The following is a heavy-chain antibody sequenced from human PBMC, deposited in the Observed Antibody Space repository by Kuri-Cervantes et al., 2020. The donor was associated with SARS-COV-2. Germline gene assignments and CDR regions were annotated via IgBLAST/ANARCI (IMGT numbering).Heavy chain of an antibody. D-gene: IGHD4-23*01. CDR3: ARDLGGSNYGGGDY. CDR2: IYYSGST. V-gene: IGHV4-59*11. CDR1: GGSISSHY. Sequence: SETLSLTCTVSGGSISSHYWSWIRQPPGKGLEWIGYIYYSGSTNYNPSLKSRVTISVDTSKNQFSLKLSSVTAADTAVYYCARDLGGSNYGGGDYWGQGTLVTDSS. J-gene: IGHJ4*02.